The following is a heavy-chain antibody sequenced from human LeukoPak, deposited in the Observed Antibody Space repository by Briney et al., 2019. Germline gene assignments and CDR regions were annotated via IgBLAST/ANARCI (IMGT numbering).Heavy chain of an antibody. Sequence: PGGSLRLFCAASGFTFSSYEMNWVRQAPGKGLEWVSYISSSGSTIYYADSVKGRFTISRDNAKNSLFLQMNSLRAEDTAVYYCARVPYYYGAGNYYSDYWGQGTMVTVSS. CDR2: ISSSGSTI. J-gene: IGHJ4*02. D-gene: IGHD3-10*01. CDR1: GFTFSSYE. V-gene: IGHV3-48*03. CDR3: ARVPYYYGAGNYYSDY.